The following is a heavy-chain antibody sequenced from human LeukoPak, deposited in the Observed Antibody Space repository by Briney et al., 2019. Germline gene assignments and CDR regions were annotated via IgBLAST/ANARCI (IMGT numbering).Heavy chain of an antibody. D-gene: IGHD6-19*01. CDR3: ARSRRGGRLAFDY. CDR1: GDSISSTTYY. V-gene: IGHV4-61*05. J-gene: IGHJ4*02. CDR2: IYYSGST. Sequence: SETLSLTCIVSGDSISSTTYYWGWIRQPPGKGPEWIGYIYYSGSTNYNPSLMSRVTISVDTSKNQFSLKLSSVTAADTAVYYCARSRRGGRLAFDYWGQGTLVTVSS.